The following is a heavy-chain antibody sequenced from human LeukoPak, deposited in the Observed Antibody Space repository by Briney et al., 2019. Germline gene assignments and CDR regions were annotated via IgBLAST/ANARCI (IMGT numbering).Heavy chain of an antibody. J-gene: IGHJ4*02. V-gene: IGHV3-66*01. CDR1: GFTFSSYA. CDR2: IYSGGST. D-gene: IGHD6-13*01. CDR3: ARERAAAGTGYFDY. Sequence: GGSLRLSCAASGFTFSSYAMSWVRQAPGKGLEWVSVIYSGGSTYYADSVKGRFTISRDNSKNTLYLQMNSLRAEDTAVYYCARERAAAGTGYFDYWGQGTLVTVSS.